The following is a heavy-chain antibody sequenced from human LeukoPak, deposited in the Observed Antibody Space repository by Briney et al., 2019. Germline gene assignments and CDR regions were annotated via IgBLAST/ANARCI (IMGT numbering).Heavy chain of an antibody. D-gene: IGHD3-22*01. J-gene: IGHJ4*02. V-gene: IGHV3-48*03. CDR3: ARGTYYYDSSPYPADY. Sequence: GGSLRLSCAASGFTFSSYEMNWVRQAPGKGLEWVSYISSSGSTIYYADSVKGRFTISRDNAKNSLYLQMNSLRAEDTAVYYCARGTYYYDSSPYPADYWGQGTLVTVSS. CDR1: GFTFSSYE. CDR2: ISSSGSTI.